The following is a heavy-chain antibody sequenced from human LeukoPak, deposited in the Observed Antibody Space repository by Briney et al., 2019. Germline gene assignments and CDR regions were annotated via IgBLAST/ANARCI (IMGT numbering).Heavy chain of an antibody. V-gene: IGHV1-46*01. CDR2: INPSGGST. CDR3: ARGTAYGSSGYHLDY. J-gene: IGHJ4*02. D-gene: IGHD3-22*01. Sequence: ASVKVSCKASGYTFTAYYIHWVRQAPGQGLEWMGIINPSGGSTSYAQKFQGRVTMTRDTSTSTVYMELSSLRSEDTAVYYCARGTAYGSSGYHLDYWGQGTLVTVSS. CDR1: GYTFTAYY.